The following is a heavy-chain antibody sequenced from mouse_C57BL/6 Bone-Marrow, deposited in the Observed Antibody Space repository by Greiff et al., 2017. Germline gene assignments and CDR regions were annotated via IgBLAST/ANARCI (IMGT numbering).Heavy chain of an antibody. Sequence: EVMLVESGGGLVQPKGSLKLSCAASGFSFNTYAMNWVRQAPGKGLEWVARIRSKSNNDATYYADSVKDRFTISRDDSESMLYLQMNNLKPEDTAMYYCVRHWPYYEYDDWFAYRGQGTLVTVSA. V-gene: IGHV10-1*01. J-gene: IGHJ3*01. CDR1: GFSFNTYA. CDR2: IRSKSNNDAT. CDR3: VRHWPYYEYDDWFAY. D-gene: IGHD2-4*01.